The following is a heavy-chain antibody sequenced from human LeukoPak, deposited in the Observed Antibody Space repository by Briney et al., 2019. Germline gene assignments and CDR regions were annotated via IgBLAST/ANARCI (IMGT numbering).Heavy chain of an antibody. CDR1: GFPFSSYN. V-gene: IGHV3-21*01. J-gene: IGHJ4*02. Sequence: GGSLRLSCAASGFPFSSYNMNWVRQAPGKGLEWVSYITSSSSSIFYADSVKGRFTISRDNAMNSLYLQMNSLRAEDTAIYYCVRDPLGGHFGYWGQGTLVTVSS. CDR2: ITSSSSSI. CDR3: VRDPLGGHFGY.